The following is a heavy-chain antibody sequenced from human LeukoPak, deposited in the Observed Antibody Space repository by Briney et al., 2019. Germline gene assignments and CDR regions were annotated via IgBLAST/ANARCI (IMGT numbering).Heavy chain of an antibody. V-gene: IGHV3-33*01. CDR1: GFTFSTYG. CDR3: ARVGSGSYFLDGFDI. CDR2: IWNDGSSK. Sequence: GGSLRLSCVASGFTFSTYGMHWVRQAPGKGLEWVAVIWNDGSSKKYADSMKGRFIISRVSSKNTLYLQMNSLRDEDTAVYYCARVGSGSYFLDGFDIWGQGTLVTVSS. J-gene: IGHJ3*02. D-gene: IGHD1-26*01.